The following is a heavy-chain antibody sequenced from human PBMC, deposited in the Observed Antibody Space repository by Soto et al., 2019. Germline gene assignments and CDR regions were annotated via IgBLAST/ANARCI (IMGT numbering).Heavy chain of an antibody. J-gene: IGHJ4*02. CDR1: GFTFSSYS. CDR2: ISSSSSTI. D-gene: IGHD3-3*01. V-gene: IGHV3-48*02. CDR3: PLEGVTIFGVVIIKPDFDY. Sequence: GGSLRLSCAASGFTFSSYSMNWVRQAPGKGLEWVSYISSSSSTIYYADSVKGRFTISRDNAKNSLYLQMNSLRDEDTAVYYCPLEGVTIFGVVIIKPDFDYWGQGTLGTVS.